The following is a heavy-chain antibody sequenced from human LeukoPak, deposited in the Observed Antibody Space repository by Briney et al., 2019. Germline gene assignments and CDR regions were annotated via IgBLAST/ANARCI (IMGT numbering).Heavy chain of an antibody. V-gene: IGHV1-2*02. J-gene: IGHJ4*02. CDR2: VNPNNGDT. Sequence: ASVKVSCKASGYTFTGYYMHWVRQAPGQGLEWVGLVNPNNGDTKYAQKFQGRVTMTRDTSVSTACMELNRLRSDDTAVYYCARDSRVTNGDYWGQGTLVTVSS. CDR3: ARDSRVTNGDY. D-gene: IGHD3-10*01. CDR1: GYTFTGYY.